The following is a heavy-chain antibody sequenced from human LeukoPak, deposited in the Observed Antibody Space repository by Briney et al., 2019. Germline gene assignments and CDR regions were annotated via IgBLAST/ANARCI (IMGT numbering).Heavy chain of an antibody. V-gene: IGHV3-23*01. CDR2: ISGSGDST. J-gene: IGHJ6*03. CDR3: AKSGDYGSGSYYKVYYYYYMDV. D-gene: IGHD3-10*01. Sequence: GGSLRLSCAASGFTFSYYAMSWVRQAPGTGLEWVSAISGSGDSTSYADSVKGRFTISRDNSKNTLYLQMNSLRAEDTAVYFCAKSGDYGSGSYYKVYYYYYMDVWGKGTTVTISS. CDR1: GFTFSYYA.